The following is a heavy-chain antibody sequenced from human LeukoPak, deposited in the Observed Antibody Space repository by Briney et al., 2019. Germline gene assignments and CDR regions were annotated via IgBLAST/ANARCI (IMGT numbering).Heavy chain of an antibody. D-gene: IGHD3-22*01. J-gene: IGHJ4*02. CDR3: ARVGYHHTSGQSDS. Sequence: TLSLTCTVSGYSISMGGYYWSWIRQHPGKGLEWIGYIYYSGIAYYNPSLKSRVTISVDKSKNHFSLNLTSVTAADTAVYYCARVGYHHTSGQSDSWGQGTLVTVSS. CDR1: GYSISMGGYY. CDR2: IYYSGIA. V-gene: IGHV4-31*03.